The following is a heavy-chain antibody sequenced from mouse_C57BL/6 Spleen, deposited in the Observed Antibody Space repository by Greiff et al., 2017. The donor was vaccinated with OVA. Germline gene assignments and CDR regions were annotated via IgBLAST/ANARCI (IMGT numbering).Heavy chain of an antibody. CDR1: GFTFSSYA. CDR3: ARDPDSSGYDYFDY. Sequence: EVQRVESGGGLVKPGGSLKLSCAASGFTFSSYAMSWVRQTPEKRLEWVATISDGGSYTYYPDNVKGRFTISRDNAKNNLYLQMSHLKSEDTAMYYCARDPDSSGYDYFDYWGQGTTLTVSS. D-gene: IGHD3-2*02. V-gene: IGHV5-4*01. J-gene: IGHJ2*01. CDR2: ISDGGSYT.